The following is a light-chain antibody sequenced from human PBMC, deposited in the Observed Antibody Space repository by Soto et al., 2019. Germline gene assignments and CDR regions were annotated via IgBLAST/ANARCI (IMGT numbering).Light chain of an antibody. CDR2: DAS. CDR3: QQYNSFIT. CDR1: QSIRSW. V-gene: IGKV1-5*01. J-gene: IGKJ5*01. Sequence: DIQMTQSPSTLSASVGDRVTLTCRASQSIRSWLAWYQQKPGKAPNLLIYDASSLESGVPSRFNGSGSGTEFTLTISSLQPDDFATYYCQQYNSFITFGQGTRLEIK.